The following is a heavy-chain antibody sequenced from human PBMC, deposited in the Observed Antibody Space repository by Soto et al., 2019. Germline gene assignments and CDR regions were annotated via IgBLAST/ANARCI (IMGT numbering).Heavy chain of an antibody. D-gene: IGHD6-19*01. V-gene: IGHV1-58*01. CDR3: AADRYSSGFPENFDY. J-gene: IGHJ4*02. Sequence: GASVKVSCKASGFTFTSSAVQWVRQARGQRLEWIGWIVVGSGNTNYAQKFQERVTITRDMSTSTAYMELSSLRSEDTAVYYCAADRYSSGFPENFDYWGEGTLVTVSS. CDR2: IVVGSGNT. CDR1: GFTFTSSA.